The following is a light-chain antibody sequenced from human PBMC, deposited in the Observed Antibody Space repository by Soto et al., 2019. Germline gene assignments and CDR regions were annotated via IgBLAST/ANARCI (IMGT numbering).Light chain of an antibody. V-gene: IGKV3-15*01. CDR3: QQLTNFRFT. CDR1: QNIGRN. Sequence: EIVMTQSPATLSVSPGERASLSCSASQNIGRNLAWYQHKPGQAPRLLIYGASTRAAGIPVRFSGSGSGTEFTVTISSLQSEDFATYYCQQLTNFRFTFGQGTKLDIK. CDR2: GAS. J-gene: IGKJ2*01.